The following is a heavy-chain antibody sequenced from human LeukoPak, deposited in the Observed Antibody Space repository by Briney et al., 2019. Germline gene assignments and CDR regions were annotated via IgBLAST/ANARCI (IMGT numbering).Heavy chain of an antibody. CDR1: GFTFSSYA. J-gene: IGHJ1*01. Sequence: GGSLRLSCAASGFTFSSYAMSWVRQAPGKGLEWVSAISGSGGSTYYADSVKGRFTISRDNSKNTLYLQMNSLRGEDTAVYYCAKDYSSGWYYFQHWGQGTLVTVSS. CDR3: AKDYSSGWYYFQH. V-gene: IGHV3-23*01. D-gene: IGHD6-19*01. CDR2: ISGSGGST.